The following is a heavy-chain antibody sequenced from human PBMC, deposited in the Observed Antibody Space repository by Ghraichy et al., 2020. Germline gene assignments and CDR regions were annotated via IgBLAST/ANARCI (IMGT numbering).Heavy chain of an antibody. CDR3: AKAGIYYGSGSYYNFDH. CDR1: GFTFSYYT. Sequence: GGSLRLSCAASGFTFSYYTMNWVRQAPGKGLEWVSSLSSSSHYIYYADSVKGRFTISRDNAKNSLFLQMNSLRVEDTAVYYCAKAGIYYGSGSYYNFDHWGQGTLVTVSS. D-gene: IGHD3-10*01. J-gene: IGHJ4*02. V-gene: IGHV3-21*01. CDR2: LSSSSHYI.